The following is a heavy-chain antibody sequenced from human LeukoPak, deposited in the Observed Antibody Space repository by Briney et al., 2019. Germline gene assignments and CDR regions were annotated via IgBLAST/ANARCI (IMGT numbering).Heavy chain of an antibody. J-gene: IGHJ4*02. CDR3: ARTPSYYYGSGSYYNN. CDR2: ISAYNGNT. Sequence: ASVKVSCEASGYTFTSYGISWVRQAPGQGLEWMGWISAYNGNTNYAQKLQGRVTMTTDTSTSTAYMELRSLRSDDTAVYYCARTPSYYYGSGSYYNNWGQGTLVTVSS. D-gene: IGHD3-10*01. CDR1: GYTFTSYG. V-gene: IGHV1-18*01.